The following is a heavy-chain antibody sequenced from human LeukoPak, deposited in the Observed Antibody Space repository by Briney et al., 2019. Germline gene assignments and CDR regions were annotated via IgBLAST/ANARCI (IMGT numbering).Heavy chain of an antibody. D-gene: IGHD1-26*01. J-gene: IGHJ4*02. CDR3: ARVVGHEGGAPFDY. CDR2: INWNGGST. CDR1: GFTFDDYG. Sequence: GGSLRLSCAASGFTFDDYGMSWVRQAPGKGLEWVSGINWNGGSTGYADSVKGRFTISRDNAKNSLYLQMNSLRAEDTALYYCARVVGHEGGAPFDYWGQGTLVTVSS. V-gene: IGHV3-20*04.